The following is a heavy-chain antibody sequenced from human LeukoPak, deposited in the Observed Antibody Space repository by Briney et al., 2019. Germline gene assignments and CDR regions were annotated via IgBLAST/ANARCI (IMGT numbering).Heavy chain of an antibody. D-gene: IGHD3-22*01. CDR2: INPSGVST. Sequence: ASVKVSCKASGYTFTSYYMHWVRQTPGQGLEWMGIINPSGVSTSYAQKFQGRVTMTRDTSTSTVYMELSSLRSEDTAVYYCARVKPNYYDSSAYGTFDIWGQGTMVTVSS. CDR1: GYTFTSYY. CDR3: ARVKPNYYDSSAYGTFDI. V-gene: IGHV1-46*01. J-gene: IGHJ3*02.